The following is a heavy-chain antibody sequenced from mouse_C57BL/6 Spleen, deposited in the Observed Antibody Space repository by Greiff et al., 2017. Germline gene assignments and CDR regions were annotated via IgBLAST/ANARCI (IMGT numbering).Heavy chain of an antibody. J-gene: IGHJ4*01. CDR3: ARKGGRDYYAMDV. Sequence: VKLLESGAELMKPGASVTLSCKATGYTFTGYWIEWVKQRPGHGLEWIGAILPGSGSTNYNEKFKGKATVTADTSSNTAYMQLSSLTTEDSAIYYRARKGGRDYYAMDVWGKGTTVTVSS. V-gene: IGHV1-9*01. CDR2: ILPGSGST. CDR1: GYTFTGYW.